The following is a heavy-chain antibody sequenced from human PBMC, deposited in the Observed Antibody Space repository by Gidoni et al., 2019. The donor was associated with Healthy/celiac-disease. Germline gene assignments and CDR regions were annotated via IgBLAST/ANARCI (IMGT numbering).Heavy chain of an antibody. CDR3: AKDESDYGDYDY. V-gene: IGHV3-23*01. CDR2: ISGSGGST. CDR1: GCTFSSNA. J-gene: IGHJ4*02. D-gene: IGHD4-17*01. Sequence: EVQLLEYGGGLVQPGGSLRLYCAGYGCTFSSNAMRWVRQAPGKGLEWVSAISGSGGSTYYPASVKGRFTISRDNSTNTLYLQMNSLRAEDTAVYYCAKDESDYGDYDYWGQGTLVTVSS.